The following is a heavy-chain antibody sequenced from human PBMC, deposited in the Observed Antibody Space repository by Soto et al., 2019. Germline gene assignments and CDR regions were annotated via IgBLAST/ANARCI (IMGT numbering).Heavy chain of an antibody. CDR2: ISGSGGST. CDR3: AKDLTILPPVDHY. D-gene: IGHD3-3*01. V-gene: IGHV3-23*01. Sequence: SLRLSCGASGFTFSNYGMHWVRQAPGKGLEWVSAISGSGGSTYYADSVKGRFTISRDNSKNTLYLQMNSLRAEDTAVYYCAKDLTILPPVDHYWGQGTLVTVYS. J-gene: IGHJ4*02. CDR1: GFTFSNYG.